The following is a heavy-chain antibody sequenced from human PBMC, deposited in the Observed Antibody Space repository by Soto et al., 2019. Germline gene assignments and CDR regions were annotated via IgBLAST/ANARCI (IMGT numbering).Heavy chain of an antibody. CDR3: ARTRVGFDY. Sequence: SETLSLTCTVFGGSISSYYWSWIRQPPGKGLEWIGYIYYSGSTNYNPSLKSRVTISVDTSKNQFSLKLSSVTAADTAVYYCARTRVGFDYWGQGTLVTSPQ. CDR2: IYYSGST. J-gene: IGHJ4*02. CDR1: GGSISSYY. V-gene: IGHV4-59*08. D-gene: IGHD3-3*01.